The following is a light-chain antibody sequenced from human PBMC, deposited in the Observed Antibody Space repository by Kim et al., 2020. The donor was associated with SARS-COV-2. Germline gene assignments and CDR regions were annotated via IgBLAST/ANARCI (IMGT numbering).Light chain of an antibody. CDR2: GVS. CDR1: QGISSR. J-gene: IGKJ4*01. V-gene: IGKV1D-16*01. Sequence: DIQMTQSPSSLSASVGDRVTITCRATQGISSRLAWYQHKPEKAPKSLIYGVSTLQSGVPSRFSGSGSGTHFTLTISNLQPEDFATYYCQQYETFPLTFGGGTKVEIK. CDR3: QQYETFPLT.